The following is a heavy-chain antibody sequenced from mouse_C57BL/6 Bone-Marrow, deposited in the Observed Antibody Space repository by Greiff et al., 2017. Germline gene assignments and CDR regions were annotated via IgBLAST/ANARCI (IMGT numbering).Heavy chain of an antibody. D-gene: IGHD2-4*01. Sequence: QVQLQQSGPGLVQPSQSLSITCTVSGFSLTSYGVHWVRQSPGKGLEWLGVIWSGGSTDYNAAFISRLSISKDNSKSQVFFKMNSLHAADAAISFGAGYDYDCGYYCDYWGQGTTLTVSS. CDR3: AGYDYDCGYYCDY. CDR1: GFSLTSYG. V-gene: IGHV2-2*01. J-gene: IGHJ2*01. CDR2: IWSGGST.